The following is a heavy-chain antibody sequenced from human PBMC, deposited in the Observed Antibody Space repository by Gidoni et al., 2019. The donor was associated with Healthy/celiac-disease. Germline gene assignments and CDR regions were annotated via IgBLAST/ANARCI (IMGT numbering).Heavy chain of an antibody. CDR3: ARESSRVDY. Sequence: QVQLQESGPGLVKPSEPLSLTCTVSGYSISSGYYWGWIRQPPGKGLEWIGSIYHSGSTYYNPSLKGRVTISVDTSKNQFSLKLSSVTAADTAVYYCARESSRVDYWGQGTLVTVSS. CDR2: IYHSGST. J-gene: IGHJ4*02. CDR1: GYSISSGYY. V-gene: IGHV4-38-2*02.